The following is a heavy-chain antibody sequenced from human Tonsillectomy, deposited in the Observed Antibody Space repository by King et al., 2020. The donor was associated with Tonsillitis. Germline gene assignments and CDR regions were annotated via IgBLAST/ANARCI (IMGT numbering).Heavy chain of an antibody. CDR1: GFSFSSYG. J-gene: IGHJ4*02. D-gene: IGHD6-19*01. Sequence: VQLVESGGGVVRPGRSLRLSCAASGFSFSSYGMHWVRQAPGKGLEWVAVISYDGSNKNYRDSVKGRFTISRDNSNNTLYLQMNRLRAEDTAVYYCARERFYSSGWGIDSWGQGALLTVSS. CDR2: ISYDGSNK. CDR3: ARERFYSSGWGIDS. V-gene: IGHV3-30*19.